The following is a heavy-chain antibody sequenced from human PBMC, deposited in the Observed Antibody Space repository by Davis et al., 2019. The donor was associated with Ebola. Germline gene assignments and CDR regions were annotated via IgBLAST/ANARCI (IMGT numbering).Heavy chain of an antibody. CDR1: GYSISSGYY. CDR3: ARDSSHVAGRAPLDY. V-gene: IGHV4-38-2*02. J-gene: IGHJ4*02. Sequence: PSETLSLTCTASGYSISSGYYWGWIRQPPGKGLEWIGSIYYSGSTYYNPSLKSRVTISVDMSENQFSLKVSSVTAADTAVYYCARDSSHVAGRAPLDYWGQGTLVTVSS. D-gene: IGHD6-19*01. CDR2: IYYSGST.